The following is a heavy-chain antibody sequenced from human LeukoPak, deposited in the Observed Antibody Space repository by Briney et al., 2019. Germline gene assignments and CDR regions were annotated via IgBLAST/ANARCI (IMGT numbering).Heavy chain of an antibody. CDR2: IYYSGST. V-gene: IGHV4-59*01. CDR3: ARGDGYYSHDAFDI. CDR1: GGSISSYY. D-gene: IGHD3-22*01. J-gene: IGHJ3*02. Sequence: PSETLSLTCTVSGGSISSYYWSWIRQPPGKGLEWIGYIYYSGSTNYNPSLKSRVTISVDTSKNQFSLKLSFVTAADTAVYYCARGDGYYSHDAFDIWGQGTMVTVSS.